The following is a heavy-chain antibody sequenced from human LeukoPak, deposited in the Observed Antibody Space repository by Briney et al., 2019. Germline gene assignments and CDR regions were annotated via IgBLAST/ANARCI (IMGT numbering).Heavy chain of an antibody. J-gene: IGHJ6*02. V-gene: IGHV3-43*01. D-gene: IGHD3-3*01. CDR1: GFTFDDYT. CDR2: ISWDGGST. CDR3: AKDPRGFWSGYFNPEYYYYGMDV. Sequence: GGSLRLSCAASGFTFDDYTMHWVRQAPGKGLEWVSLISWDGGSTYYADSVKGRFTISRDNSKNSLYLQMNSLRTEDTALYYCAKDPRGFWSGYFNPEYYYYGMDVWGQGTTVTVSS.